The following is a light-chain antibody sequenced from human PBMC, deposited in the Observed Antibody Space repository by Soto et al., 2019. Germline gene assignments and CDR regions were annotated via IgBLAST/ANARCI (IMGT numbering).Light chain of an antibody. CDR3: QQYTSLPFT. CDR2: GAS. J-gene: IGKJ3*01. CDR1: QSVTSNY. Sequence: EIVLTQSPGTLSLSPGERATLSCRASQSVTSNYCAWFQKKPGQAPRVLIYGASSRATGVPDRFSGSGSGTDFTLTISRLEPEDFAVYYCQQYTSLPFTFGPGTKVDIK. V-gene: IGKV3-20*01.